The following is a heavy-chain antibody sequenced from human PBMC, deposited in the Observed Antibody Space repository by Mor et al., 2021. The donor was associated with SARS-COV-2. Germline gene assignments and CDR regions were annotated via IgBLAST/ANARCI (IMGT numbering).Heavy chain of an antibody. V-gene: IGHV3-9*01. Sequence: TISRDNAKNSLYLQMNSLRAEDTALYYCAKAGGFGEQNWFDPWGQGTLVTVSS. D-gene: IGHD3-10*01. CDR3: AKAGGFGEQNWFDP. J-gene: IGHJ5*02.